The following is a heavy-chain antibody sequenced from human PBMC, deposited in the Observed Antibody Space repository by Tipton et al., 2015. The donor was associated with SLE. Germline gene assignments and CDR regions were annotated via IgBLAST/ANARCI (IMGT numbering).Heavy chain of an antibody. Sequence: TLSLTCTVSGGSISSHYWSWIRQAPGKGLEWIGYISNSETTSYNPSLKSRVTIPLDTSKNQFSLKLRSVTAADTAVYYCAGAWQGYCSGGTCYVLDYWGQGTLVTVSS. D-gene: IGHD2-15*01. CDR1: GGSISSHY. V-gene: IGHV4-59*11. J-gene: IGHJ4*02. CDR2: ISNSETT. CDR3: AGAWQGYCSGGTCYVLDY.